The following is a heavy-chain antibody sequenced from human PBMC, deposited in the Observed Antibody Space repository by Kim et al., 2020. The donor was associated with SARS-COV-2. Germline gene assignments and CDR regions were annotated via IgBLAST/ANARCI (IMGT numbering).Heavy chain of an antibody. CDR2: IYHSGST. CDR3: AKDESGFRWFPWYFDL. J-gene: IGHJ2*01. CDR1: GYSISSGYY. D-gene: IGHD5-12*01. V-gene: IGHV4-38-2*02. Sequence: SETRSLTCNVSGYSISSGYYWGWSRQPPGKGLEWIGSIYHSGSTYYNPSLKSRVTISLDTSKNQFSLKLSAVTAADTAIYYCAKDESGFRWFPWYFDLGG.